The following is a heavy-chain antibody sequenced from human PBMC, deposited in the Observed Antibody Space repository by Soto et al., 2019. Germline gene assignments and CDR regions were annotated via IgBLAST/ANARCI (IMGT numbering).Heavy chain of an antibody. Sequence: EVQLLESGGGLAQPGGSLRLSCAASGFTFNNYAMSWVCQASGKGLEWVSGISSSGGSTYYTDSVKGRLTVSRDNSKKTLSLQMNRLRAEDTALYYCAKFGVEAARRGEDYMDVWGQGTKVNVYS. J-gene: IGHJ6*02. V-gene: IGHV3-23*01. D-gene: IGHD2-15*01. CDR1: GFTFNNYA. CDR2: ISSSGGST. CDR3: AKFGVEAARRGEDYMDV.